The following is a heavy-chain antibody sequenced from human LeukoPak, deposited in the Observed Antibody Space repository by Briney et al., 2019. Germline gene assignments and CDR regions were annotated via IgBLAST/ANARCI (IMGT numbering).Heavy chain of an antibody. V-gene: IGHV1-2*02. D-gene: IGHD2-2*01. Sequence: ASVQVSCQASLYTHTGYYMHCVRQAPGRGLEWMGCINPHNCATKFAQKFRDRVTLNRHMSIHTLYIELSRLRSDDTPIYYCVRVPIVVLTAANLPPYYMDVGGKGTTVTISS. J-gene: IGHJ6*03. CDR3: VRVPIVVLTAANLPPYYMDV. CDR2: INPHNCAT. CDR1: LYTHTGYY.